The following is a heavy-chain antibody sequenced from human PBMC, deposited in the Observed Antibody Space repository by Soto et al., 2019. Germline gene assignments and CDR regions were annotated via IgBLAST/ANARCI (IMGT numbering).Heavy chain of an antibody. CDR2: IDWDEDK. CDR3: ARTWYRSQRGFDP. Sequence: SGPTLVNRAQTLTLPCTFSGFSLSTSGMCVSWIRQPPGKALEWLALIDWDEDKYYSTSLKTRLTISKDTAKNQVVHTMTNMDPIHTATYSCARTWYRSQRGFDPCGQATLVTVSS. V-gene: IGHV2-70*12. J-gene: IGHJ5*02. CDR1: GFSLSTSGMC. D-gene: IGHD6-13*01.